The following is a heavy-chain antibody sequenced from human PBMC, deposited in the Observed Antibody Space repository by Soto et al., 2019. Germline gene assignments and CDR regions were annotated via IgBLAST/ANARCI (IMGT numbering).Heavy chain of an antibody. CDR1: GYTFRAYT. Sequence: QAQLVQSGAEMKKPGASVKVSCKATGYTFRAYTMNWVRQAPGQSLEWMGWINAGSGNTKYSQNFQGTVSINRDTSASTVYMELTGLTSEDTAVYYCARDTETLGPRANDALDIWGQGTMVTVSS. V-gene: IGHV1-3*01. J-gene: IGHJ3*02. D-gene: IGHD3-3*02. CDR3: ARDTETLGPRANDALDI. CDR2: INAGSGNT.